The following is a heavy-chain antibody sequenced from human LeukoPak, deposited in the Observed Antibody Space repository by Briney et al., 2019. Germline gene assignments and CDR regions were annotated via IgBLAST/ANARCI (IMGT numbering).Heavy chain of an antibody. CDR1: GDSVSTDSAG. CDR3: ATSRGYNSGYRALELPPSPID. Sequence: SQTLSLTCAISGDSVSTDSAGWNWIRQSPSRGLEWLGRTYYNSINSNWYKDYAPAVKSRITITPDTTKNQFSLQLNSVTPEDTAAYYCATSRGYNSGYRALELPPSPIDWGQGTLVTVSS. V-gene: IGHV6-1*01. D-gene: IGHD5-18*01. J-gene: IGHJ4*02. CDR2: TYYNSINSNWYK.